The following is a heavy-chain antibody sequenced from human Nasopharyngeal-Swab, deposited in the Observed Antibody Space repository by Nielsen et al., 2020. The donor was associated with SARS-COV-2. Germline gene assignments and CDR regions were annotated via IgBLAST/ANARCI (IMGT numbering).Heavy chain of an antibody. CDR2: IYYSGST. V-gene: IGHV4-59*01. CDR3: ARVWGATCLN. Sequence: WIRQPPGKGLEWIGYIYYSGSTNYNPSLKSRVTMSVDTSNNQFSLKLSSVTAAETAVYYCARVWGATCLNWGQGTLVTVSS. J-gene: IGHJ4*02. D-gene: IGHD1-26*01.